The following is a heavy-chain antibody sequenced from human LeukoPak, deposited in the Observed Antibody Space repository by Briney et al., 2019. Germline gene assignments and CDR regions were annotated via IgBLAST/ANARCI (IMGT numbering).Heavy chain of an antibody. CDR1: VFTFKNYT. Sequence: GGALRLSFAPPVFTFKNYTISSGSESLGKGVSCVSPISHSGGTTYYADSVQGRFTIYRDNAKNSLYLQMNSLRAEDTAVYYCARDQKQGYYYYYMDVWGKGTTVTVSS. CDR3: ARDQKQGYYYYYMDV. J-gene: IGHJ6*03. CDR2: ISHSGGTT. V-gene: IGHV3-23*01.